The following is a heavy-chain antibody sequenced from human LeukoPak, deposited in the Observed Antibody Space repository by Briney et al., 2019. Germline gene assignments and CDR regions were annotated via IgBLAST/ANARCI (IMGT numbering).Heavy chain of an antibody. Sequence: GASVKVSCKASGYTFTSYGISWVRQAPGQGLEWMGGIIPIFGTANYAQKFQGRVTITADESTSTAYMELSSLRSEDTAVYYCARGERFLGVPADLLYYYYYMDVWGKGTTVTVSS. CDR2: IIPIFGTA. CDR3: ARGERFLGVPADLLYYYYYMDV. CDR1: GYTFTSYG. D-gene: IGHD3-3*01. V-gene: IGHV1-69*13. J-gene: IGHJ6*03.